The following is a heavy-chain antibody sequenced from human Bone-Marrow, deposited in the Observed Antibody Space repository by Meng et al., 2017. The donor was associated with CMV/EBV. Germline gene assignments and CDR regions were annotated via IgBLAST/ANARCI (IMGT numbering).Heavy chain of an antibody. CDR3: AKEIITGTTAGLDY. CDR1: GFTFSSYA. CDR2: ISGSGGTT. V-gene: IGHV3-23*01. Sequence: GESLKISCAASGFTFSSYAMSWVRQAPGKGLEWVSTISGSGGTTYCADSVKGRFTISRDNSKNTLYLQMNSLRAEDTAVYYCAKEIITGTTAGLDYWGQGTLVTVSS. J-gene: IGHJ4*02. D-gene: IGHD1-7*01.